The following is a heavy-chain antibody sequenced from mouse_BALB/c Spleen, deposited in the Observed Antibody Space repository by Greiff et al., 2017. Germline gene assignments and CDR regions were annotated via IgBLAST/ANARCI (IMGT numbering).Heavy chain of an antibody. CDR2: IRLKSNNYAT. Sequence: EVKLMESGGGLVQPGGSMKLSCVASGFTFSNYWMNWVRQSPEKGLEWVAEIRLKSNNYATHYAESVKGRFTISRDDSKSSVYLQMNNLRAEDTGIYYCTRGLRRAMDYWGQGTSVTVSS. CDR1: GFTFSNYW. CDR3: TRGLRRAMDY. J-gene: IGHJ4*01. D-gene: IGHD2-2*01. V-gene: IGHV6-6*02.